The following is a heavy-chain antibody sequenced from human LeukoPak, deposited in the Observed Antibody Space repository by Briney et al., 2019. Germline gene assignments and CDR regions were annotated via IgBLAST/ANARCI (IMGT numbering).Heavy chain of an antibody. J-gene: IGHJ4*02. CDR3: AKPPLASDNFDD. V-gene: IGHV3-30*02. Sequence: GRSLRLSCEASGFTFSDYDMHWVRQAPGKGLEWAAFIRSDGSHKYYADSVKGRFTISRDNSKNTLFLQMTSLKAEDTAVYYCAKPPLASDNFDDWGQGTLVTVSS. CDR2: IRSDGSHK. D-gene: IGHD3-3*02. CDR1: GFTFSDYD.